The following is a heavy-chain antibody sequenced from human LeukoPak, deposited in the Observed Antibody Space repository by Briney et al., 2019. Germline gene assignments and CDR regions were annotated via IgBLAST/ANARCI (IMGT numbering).Heavy chain of an antibody. CDR3: ARQSRDGSKTRGYFFDH. D-gene: IGHD3-10*01. Sequence: GESLKISCKASGYSFTNYWIGWVRQMPGKGLEWMGIIYPGDSDTRYSPSFQGQVTISADKSIDTVYLQWSSLKTSDTAMYYCARQSRDGSKTRGYFFDHWGQGTLVTVSS. J-gene: IGHJ5*02. CDR1: GYSFTNYW. V-gene: IGHV5-51*01. CDR2: IYPGDSDT.